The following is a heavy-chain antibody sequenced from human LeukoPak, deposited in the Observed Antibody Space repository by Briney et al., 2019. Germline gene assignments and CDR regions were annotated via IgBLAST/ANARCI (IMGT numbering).Heavy chain of an antibody. CDR1: GGSISSSNW. CDR2: IYHSGST. V-gene: IGHV4-4*02. Sequence: PSETLSLTCAVSGGSISSSNWWSWVRQPPGKGLEWIGEIYHSGSTNYNPSLKSRVTISVDKSKNQFSLKLSSVTAADTAVYYCARQVPAAMRYYYYYGMDVWGQGTTVTVSS. CDR3: ARQVPAAMRYYYYYGMDV. D-gene: IGHD2-2*01. J-gene: IGHJ6*02.